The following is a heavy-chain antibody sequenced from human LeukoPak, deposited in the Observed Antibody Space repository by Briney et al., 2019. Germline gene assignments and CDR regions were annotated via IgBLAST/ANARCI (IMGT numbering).Heavy chain of an antibody. CDR3: ARDWSVAFDSSGYYF. Sequence: SVKVSFKASGATFSSYAISWVRQAPGQGLEWMGRIIPIFGTANYAQKFQGRVTITTDESTSTAYMELSSLRSEDTAVYYCARDWSVAFDSSGYYFWGQGTMVTVSS. V-gene: IGHV1-69*05. CDR2: IIPIFGTA. J-gene: IGHJ3*01. D-gene: IGHD3-22*01. CDR1: GATFSSYA.